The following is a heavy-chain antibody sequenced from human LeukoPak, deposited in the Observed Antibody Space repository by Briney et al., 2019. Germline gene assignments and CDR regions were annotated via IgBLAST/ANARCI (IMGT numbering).Heavy chain of an antibody. CDR1: GGSFSGYY. CDR2: INHSGST. V-gene: IGHV4-34*01. D-gene: IGHD4-17*01. J-gene: IGHJ5*02. CDR3: ARGGRRNYGDYEVWFDP. Sequence: SETLSLTCAVYGGSFSGYYWSWIRQPPGKGLEWIGEINHSGSTNYNPSLKSRVTISVDTSENQFSLKLSSVTAADTAVYYCARGGRRNYGDYEVWFDPRGQGTLVTVSS.